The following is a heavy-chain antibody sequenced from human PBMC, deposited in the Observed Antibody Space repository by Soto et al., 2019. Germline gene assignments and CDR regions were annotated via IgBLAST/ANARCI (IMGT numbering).Heavy chain of an antibody. Sequence: SETLSLTCAVYGGSFSGYYWSWIRQPPGKGLEWIGEINHSGSTNYNPSLKSRVTISVDTSKNQFSLKLSSVTAADTAVYYCARGLKRIAVAGKFDYWGQGTLVTVSS. J-gene: IGHJ4*02. CDR1: GGSFSGYY. CDR2: INHSGST. V-gene: IGHV4-34*01. D-gene: IGHD6-19*01. CDR3: ARGLKRIAVAGKFDY.